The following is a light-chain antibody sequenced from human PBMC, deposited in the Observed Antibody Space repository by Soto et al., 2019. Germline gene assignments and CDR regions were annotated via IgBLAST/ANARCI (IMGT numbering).Light chain of an antibody. J-gene: IGKJ1*01. CDR1: QSVASN. CDR3: QQYNNWHG. V-gene: IGKV3-15*01. CDR2: RAS. Sequence: EIVLTQSPATLSLSPGERATLSCRASQSVASNLAWYQQKPGQAPRLLIYRASTRATGIPARFSGSGSGTEFTLTISSLQSEDFAVYFCQQYNNWHGFGQGTKVDIK.